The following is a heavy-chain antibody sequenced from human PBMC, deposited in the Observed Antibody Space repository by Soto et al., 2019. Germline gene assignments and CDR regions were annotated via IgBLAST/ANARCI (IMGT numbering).Heavy chain of an antibody. V-gene: IGHV3-23*01. CDR3: AARGYTYGLNFYGMDV. CDR1: GFTFSSHV. J-gene: IGHJ6*02. CDR2: VSTSGGST. Sequence: EVQLLESGGGLVQSGGSLRLSCAASGFTFSSHVMNWVRQAPGKGLEWVSGVSTSGGSTYYADSVKGRSTISRDNVKNTLYLQLNSLRDEDTAVYYCAARGYTYGLNFYGMDVWGQGITVTVSS. D-gene: IGHD5-18*01.